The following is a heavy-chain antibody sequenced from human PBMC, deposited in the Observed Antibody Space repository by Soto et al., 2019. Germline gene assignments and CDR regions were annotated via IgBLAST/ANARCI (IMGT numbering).Heavy chain of an antibody. Sequence: SETLSLTCTVSGGSISSGGYYWSWIRQHSGKGLEWIGCIYYSGSTYYNPSLKSRVTISVDTSKNQFSLKLSSVTAADTAVYYCARSGFGYCSSTSCQTDAFDIWGQGTMVTVSS. CDR3: ARSGFGYCSSTSCQTDAFDI. J-gene: IGHJ3*02. CDR2: IYYSGST. CDR1: GGSISSGGYY. V-gene: IGHV4-31*03. D-gene: IGHD2-2*01.